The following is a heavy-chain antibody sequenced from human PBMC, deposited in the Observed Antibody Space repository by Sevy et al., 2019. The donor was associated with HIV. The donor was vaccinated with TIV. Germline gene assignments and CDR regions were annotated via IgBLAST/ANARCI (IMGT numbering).Heavy chain of an antibody. D-gene: IGHD3-22*01. CDR3: AKDVVGGYYDSSGYSDH. Sequence: GGSLRLSCAASGFTFTEFVMSWVRQAPGKGLEWVSTINSGGGSTYYADSGKGRFTISRDNSQNTLDLQMNSLRAEDTAGYYCAKDVVGGYYDSSGYSDHWGQGTLVTVSS. J-gene: IGHJ4*02. V-gene: IGHV3-23*01. CDR1: GFTFTEFV. CDR2: INSGGGST.